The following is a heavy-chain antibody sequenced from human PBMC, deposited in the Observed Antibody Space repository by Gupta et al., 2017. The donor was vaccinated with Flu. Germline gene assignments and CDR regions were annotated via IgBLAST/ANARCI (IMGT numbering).Heavy chain of an antibody. V-gene: IGHV3-9*01. D-gene: IGHD3-3*01. J-gene: IGHJ4*02. CDR3: SKDIYDFWSGSFVDY. Sequence: APGKGLEWVSGISWNSGSIGYADSVKGRLTISRDNAKKSLYLQMNSLRAEDTALYYCSKDIYDFWSGSFVDYWGQGTLVTVSS. CDR2: ISWNSGSI.